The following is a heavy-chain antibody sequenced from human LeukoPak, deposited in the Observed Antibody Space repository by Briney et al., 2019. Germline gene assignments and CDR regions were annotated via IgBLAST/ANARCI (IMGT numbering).Heavy chain of an antibody. J-gene: IGHJ4*02. CDR2: ISYDGSNK. V-gene: IGHV3-30*18. D-gene: IGHD4-17*01. CDR3: AKALNYGSFDY. CDR1: GFTFSSYG. Sequence: GGSLRLSCAASGFTFSSYGMHWVRQAPGKGLEWVAVISYDGSNKYYADSVKGRFTISRDNSKNTLYLQMNSLRAEDTAVYYCAKALNYGSFDYWGQGTLVTVSS.